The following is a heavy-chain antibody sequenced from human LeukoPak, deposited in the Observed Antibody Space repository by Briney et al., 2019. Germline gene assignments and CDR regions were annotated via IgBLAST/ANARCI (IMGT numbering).Heavy chain of an antibody. CDR1: GGTFSSHA. D-gene: IGHD2-15*01. CDR2: IIPIFGTA. V-gene: IGHV1-69*13. CDR3: ASRYCSGGSCYFGWFDY. J-gene: IGHJ4*02. Sequence: VASVKVSCTASGGTFSSHAISWVRQAPGQGLEWMGGIIPIFGTANYAQKFQGRVTITADESTSTAYMELSSLRSEDTAVYYCASRYCSGGSCYFGWFDYWGQGTLVTVSS.